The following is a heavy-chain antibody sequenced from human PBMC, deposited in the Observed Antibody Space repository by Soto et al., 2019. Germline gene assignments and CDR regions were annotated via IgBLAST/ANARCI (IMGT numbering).Heavy chain of an antibody. J-gene: IGHJ6*02. CDR2: MNPNSGNT. D-gene: IGHD6-19*01. CDR1: GYTFTSYD. V-gene: IGHV1-8*01. Sequence: GVPVELSCKASGYTFTSYDLNWVRQATGQGLEWMGWMNPNSGNTGYAQKFQGRVTMTRNTSISTAYMELSSLRSEDTAVYYCARGQGSGDYYGMDVWGQGTTVTVSS. CDR3: ARGQGSGDYYGMDV.